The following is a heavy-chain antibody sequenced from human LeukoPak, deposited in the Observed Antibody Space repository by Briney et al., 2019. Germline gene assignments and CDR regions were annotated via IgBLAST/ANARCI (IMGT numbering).Heavy chain of an antibody. V-gene: IGHV4-34*01. CDR2: INHSGST. D-gene: IGHD2-15*01. CDR1: GGSFSGYY. Sequence: SETLSLTCAVYGGSFSGYYWSWIRQPPGKGLEWIGEINHSGSTNYNPSLKSRVTISVDTSKNQFSLKLSSVTAADTAVYYCARGKVVVAARCSGGSCYPHWYFDLWGRGTLVTVSS. CDR3: ARGKVVVAARCSGGSCYPHWYFDL. J-gene: IGHJ2*01.